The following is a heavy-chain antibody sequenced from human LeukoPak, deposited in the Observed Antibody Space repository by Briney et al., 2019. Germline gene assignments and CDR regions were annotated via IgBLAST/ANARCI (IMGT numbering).Heavy chain of an antibody. J-gene: IGHJ3*02. CDR3: ASGTVASMDI. CDR1: GGTFHSYT. CDR2: IIPIFATT. Sequence: SVKGSCKASGGTFHSYTINWVRQAPGQGLEWMGGIIPIFATTNYAQKFQGRVTITADESTSTAYMELSSLSSEDTAVYYCASGTVASMDIWGQGTMVTVSS. V-gene: IGHV1-69*01. D-gene: IGHD5-12*01.